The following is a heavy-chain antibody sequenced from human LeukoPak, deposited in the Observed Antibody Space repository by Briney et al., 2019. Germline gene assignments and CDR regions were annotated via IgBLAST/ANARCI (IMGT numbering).Heavy chain of an antibody. Sequence: SETLSLTCTVSGGSISSYYWSWIRQPPGKGLEWIGYIYYSGSTNYNPSFKSRVTISVDTSKNQFSLRLSSVTAADTAVYYCARRGYCSGTNYYIFDYGGQGTLVTVSS. V-gene: IGHV4-59*08. CDR1: GGSISSYY. CDR2: IYYSGST. J-gene: IGHJ4*02. CDR3: ARRGYCSGTNYYIFDY. D-gene: IGHD2-2*02.